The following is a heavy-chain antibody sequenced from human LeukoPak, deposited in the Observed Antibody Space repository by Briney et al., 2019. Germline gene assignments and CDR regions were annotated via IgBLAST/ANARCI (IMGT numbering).Heavy chain of an antibody. CDR2: ISSSSSTI. V-gene: IGHV3-48*01. CDR1: GFTFSSYS. J-gene: IGHJ3*02. D-gene: IGHD4-17*01. Sequence: GGSLRLSCAASGFTFSSYSMNWVRQAPGKGLEWVSYISSSSSTIYYADSVKGRFTISRDNAKNSLYLQMNSLRAEDTAVYYCARDGPTVTQDAFDIWGQGTMVTVSS. CDR3: ARDGPTVTQDAFDI.